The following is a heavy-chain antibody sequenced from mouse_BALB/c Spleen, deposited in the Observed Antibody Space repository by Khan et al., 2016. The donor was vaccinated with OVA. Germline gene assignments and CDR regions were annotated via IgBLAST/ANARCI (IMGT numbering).Heavy chain of an antibody. Sequence: VQLKESGPGLVKPSQSLSLTCTVTGYSITSGYGWNWIRQFPGNKLEWMGYISYSGSTNYNPYLKSRISITRDTSKNQFFLQLNSVTTEDTATYYCAITARIKYWGQCTTLTVSS. D-gene: IGHD1-2*01. J-gene: IGHJ2*01. V-gene: IGHV3-2*02. CDR3: AITARIKY. CDR2: ISYSGST. CDR1: GYSITSGYG.